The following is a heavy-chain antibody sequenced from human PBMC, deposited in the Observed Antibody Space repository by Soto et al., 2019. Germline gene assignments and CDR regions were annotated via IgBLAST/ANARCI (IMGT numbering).Heavy chain of an antibody. J-gene: IGHJ1*01. V-gene: IGHV3-74*01. CDR2: INSDGSST. D-gene: IGHD2-15*01. CDR3: ARDEVVVVAATGFGTRH. CDR1: GFTFSSYW. Sequence: EVQLVESGGGLVQPGGSLRLSCAASGFTFSSYWMHWVRQAPGKGLVWVSRINSDGSSTSYADSVKGRFTISRDNAKNTLYLQMNSLRAEDTAVYYCARDEVVVVAATGFGTRHWGQGTLVTVSS.